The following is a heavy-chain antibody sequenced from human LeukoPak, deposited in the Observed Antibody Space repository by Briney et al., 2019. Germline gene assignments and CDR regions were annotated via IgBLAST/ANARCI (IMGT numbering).Heavy chain of an antibody. J-gene: IGHJ4*02. V-gene: IGHV3-9*01. CDR3: ARDGDGGQYGSSGYADY. D-gene: IGHD3-22*01. CDR2: INWISDDR. Sequence: PGGSLRLSCAASGFIFDDYAMYWVRQAPGKGLEWVSGINWISDDRDYAESVKGRFTISRDNAKNSLYLVMNSLRVEDTALYYCARDGDGGQYGSSGYADYWGQGTLVTVSS. CDR1: GFIFDDYA.